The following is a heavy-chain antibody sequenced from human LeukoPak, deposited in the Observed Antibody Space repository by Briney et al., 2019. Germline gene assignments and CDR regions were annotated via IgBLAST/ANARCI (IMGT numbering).Heavy chain of an antibody. CDR3: ARGPLYRG. V-gene: IGHV4-59*01. D-gene: IGHD1-14*01. CDR1: GGSISSYY. Sequence: PSETLSLTCTVSGGSISSYYWSWIRQPPGKGLEWIGYIYYSGSTNYNPSLKSRVTISVDTSKNQFSLKLSSVTAADTAVYYCARGPLYRGWGQGTLVTVSS. J-gene: IGHJ4*02. CDR2: IYYSGST.